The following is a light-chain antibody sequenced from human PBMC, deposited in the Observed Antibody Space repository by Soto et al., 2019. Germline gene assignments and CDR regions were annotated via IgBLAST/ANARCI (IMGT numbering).Light chain of an antibody. V-gene: IGKV3-20*01. CDR3: QQYGGTPWT. CDR2: GTS. Sequence: PGERATLYCRASQSVPNNHLAWYQQRLGQAPRLLIYGTSSRAPGISDRFSGGGSGTDFTLTVNRLEPEDFAVYFCQQYGGTPWTFGQGTNVENK. J-gene: IGKJ1*01. CDR1: QSVPNNH.